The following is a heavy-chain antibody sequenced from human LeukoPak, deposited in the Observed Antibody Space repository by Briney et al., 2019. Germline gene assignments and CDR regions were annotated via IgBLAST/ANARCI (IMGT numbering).Heavy chain of an antibody. V-gene: IGHV4-38-2*01. D-gene: IGHD2-15*01. CDR1: GYSISSGYY. J-gene: IGHJ5*02. Sequence: SETLSLTCAVSGYSISSGYYWGWIRQPPGKGLEWIGSIYHSGSTYYNPSLKSRVTISVDTSKNQFSLNLSSVTAADTAVYYCARAQGYCSGGGCYRSGYNWFDPWGQGTLVTVSS. CDR2: IYHSGST. CDR3: ARAQGYCSGGGCYRSGYNWFDP.